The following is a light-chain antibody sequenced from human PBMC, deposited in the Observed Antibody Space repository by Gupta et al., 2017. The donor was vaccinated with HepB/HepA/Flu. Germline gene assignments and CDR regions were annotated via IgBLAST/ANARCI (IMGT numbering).Light chain of an antibody. CDR1: QSISSW. J-gene: IGKJ4*01. CDR3: QQYGSYSPALT. V-gene: IGKV1-5*03. Sequence: EIPLTQSPSTLSASVGDRVTITCRASQSISSWLAWYQQKPGKAPRLLIYKASSLESGVPSRFSGSGSGTEFTRTISSLQPEDFAAYYCQQYGSYSPALTFGEGTKVEIK. CDR2: KAS.